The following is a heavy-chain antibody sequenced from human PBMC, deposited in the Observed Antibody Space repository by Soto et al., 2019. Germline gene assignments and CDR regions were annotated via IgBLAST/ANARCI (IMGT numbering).Heavy chain of an antibody. CDR2: INHSGSP. CDR3: ARRYAPRYSSGNNHFDL. J-gene: IGHJ4*02. Sequence: TSETLSLTCNVSTGSIFSHSYYWAWIRQPPGKGLEWIGTINHSGSPYRNPSLKSRVTISVDSSKNQFSLTLTSVTVADTAVYYCARRYAPRYSSGNNHFDLWGQGTLVTVSS. V-gene: IGHV4-39*01. CDR1: TGSIFSHSYY. D-gene: IGHD6-19*01.